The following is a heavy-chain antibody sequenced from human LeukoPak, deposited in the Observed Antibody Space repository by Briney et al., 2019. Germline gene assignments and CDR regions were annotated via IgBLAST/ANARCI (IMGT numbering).Heavy chain of an antibody. CDR1: GGSSSGYY. Sequence: SETLSLTCAVYGGSSSGYYWSWIRQPPGKGLEWIGEINHSGSTNYNPSLKSRVTISVDTSKNQFSLKLSSVTAADTAVYYCARVSCSSTSCYPYYYYGMDVWGQGTTVTVSS. J-gene: IGHJ6*02. CDR2: INHSGST. V-gene: IGHV4-34*01. CDR3: ARVSCSSTSCYPYYYYGMDV. D-gene: IGHD2-2*01.